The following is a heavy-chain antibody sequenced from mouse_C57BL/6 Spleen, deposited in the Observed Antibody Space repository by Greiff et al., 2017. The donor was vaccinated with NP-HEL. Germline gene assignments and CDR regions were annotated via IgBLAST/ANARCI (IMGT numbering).Heavy chain of an antibody. D-gene: IGHD1-1*02. V-gene: IGHV5-17*01. CDR2: ISSGSSTI. J-gene: IGHJ4*01. CDR1: GFTFSDYG. CDR3: ARDLMEAMDY. Sequence: DVQLVESGGGLVKPGGSLKLSCAASGFTFSDYGMHWVRQAPEKGLEWVAYISSGSSTIYYADTVKGRFTISRDNAKNTLFLQMTSLRSEDTAMYYCARDLMEAMDYWGQGTSVTVSS.